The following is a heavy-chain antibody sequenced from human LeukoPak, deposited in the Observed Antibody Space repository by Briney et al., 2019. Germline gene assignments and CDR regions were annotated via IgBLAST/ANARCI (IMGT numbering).Heavy chain of an antibody. CDR1: GGSISSSSYY. Sequence: SETLSLTCTVSGGSISSSSYYWGWIRQPPGKGLEWIGSIYYSGSTYYNPSLKSRVTISVDTSKNQFSLKLSSVTAADTAVYYCARELAVAVNWFDPWGQGTLVTVSS. CDR2: IYYSGST. J-gene: IGHJ5*02. CDR3: ARELAVAVNWFDP. D-gene: IGHD6-19*01. V-gene: IGHV4-39*07.